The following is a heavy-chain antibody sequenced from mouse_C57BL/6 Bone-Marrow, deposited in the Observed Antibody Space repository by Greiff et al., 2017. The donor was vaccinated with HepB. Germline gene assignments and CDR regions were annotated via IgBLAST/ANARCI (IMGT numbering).Heavy chain of an antibody. J-gene: IGHJ4*01. V-gene: IGHV5-17*01. CDR2: ISSGSSTI. CDR1: GFTFSDYG. CDR3: VRGVLYAMAY. Sequence: EVKLMESGGGLVKPGGSLKLSCAASGFTFSDYGMHWVRQAPEKGLEWVAYISSGSSTIYYADTVKGRFTISRDNAKNTLFLQMTGLRSEDTAMYYCVRGVLYAMAYWGQGPSVTFSS.